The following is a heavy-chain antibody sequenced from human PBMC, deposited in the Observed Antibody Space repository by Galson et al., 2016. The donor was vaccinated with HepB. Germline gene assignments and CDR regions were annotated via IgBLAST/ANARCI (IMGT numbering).Heavy chain of an antibody. D-gene: IGHD3-10*01. J-gene: IGHJ1*01. V-gene: IGHV4-61*02. CDR3: AREETDPSEFPVAYFQY. CDR1: GVSISSGPYY. CDR2: IYTSGTT. Sequence: TLSLTCTVSGVSISSGPYYWTWIRQPAGRGLEWIGRIYTSGTTNYNPSLKGRVTMSVDRSKNQFSLKVISVTAADTAMYHCAREETDPSEFPVAYFQYWGQGSLVTVSS.